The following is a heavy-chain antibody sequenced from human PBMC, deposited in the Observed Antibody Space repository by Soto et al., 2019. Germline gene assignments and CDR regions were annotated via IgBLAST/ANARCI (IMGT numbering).Heavy chain of an antibody. Sequence: EVQLVESGGGLVQPGGSLRLSCAASGFTFSSQWMHWVRQAPGKGLMWVSQINSDGSSIAYADSVKGRFTISRDNAKNTLYLQMTSLRAEDTAVYYCAKLSAWADQGDWWGQGTLVTVS. J-gene: IGHJ4*02. CDR3: AKLSAWADQGDW. D-gene: IGHD3-16*01. V-gene: IGHV3-74*01. CDR2: INSDGSSI. CDR1: GFTFSSQW.